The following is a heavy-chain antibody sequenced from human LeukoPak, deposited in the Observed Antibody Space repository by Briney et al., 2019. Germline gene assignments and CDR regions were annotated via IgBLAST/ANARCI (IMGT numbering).Heavy chain of an antibody. D-gene: IGHD3-22*01. V-gene: IGHV4-39*07. CDR1: GGSISSSSYY. Sequence: PSETLSLTCTVSGGSISSSSYYWGWIRQPPGKGLEWIGSIYYSGSTYYNPSLKSRVTISVDTSKNQFSLKLSSVTAADTAVYYCARGWHSYDSSGYYVRPFDYWGQGTLVTVSS. CDR3: ARGWHSYDSSGYYVRPFDY. CDR2: IYYSGST. J-gene: IGHJ4*02.